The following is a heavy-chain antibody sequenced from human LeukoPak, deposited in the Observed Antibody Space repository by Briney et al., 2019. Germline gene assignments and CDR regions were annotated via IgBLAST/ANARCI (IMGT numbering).Heavy chain of an antibody. D-gene: IGHD4-23*01. Sequence: GGSLRLSCAASGLTFNNFGMHWVRQAPGKGLEWVAFIGFEGLHKYYADSVKGRFTISKDNSKATLYLQMNSLRPEDTAVCYCAKDLHGGYSSDYWGLGTLVTVSS. CDR2: IGFEGLHK. CDR1: GLTFNNFG. CDR3: AKDLHGGYSSDY. J-gene: IGHJ4*02. V-gene: IGHV3-30*02.